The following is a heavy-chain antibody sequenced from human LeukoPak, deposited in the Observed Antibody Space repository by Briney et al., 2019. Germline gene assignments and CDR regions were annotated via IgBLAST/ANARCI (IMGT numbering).Heavy chain of an antibody. CDR2: TYYRSKWYN. Sequence: SQTLSLTCAISGDSVSSNSAAWNWIRQSPSRGLEWLGRTYYRSKWYNDYAVSVKSRITINPDTSKNQFSLQLNSVTPEDTAVYYCARSPSPVGHYDILTGYYRSYWYFDLWGRGTLVTVSS. V-gene: IGHV6-1*01. D-gene: IGHD3-9*01. CDR3: ARSPSPVGHYDILTGYYRSYWYFDL. J-gene: IGHJ2*01. CDR1: GDSVSSNSAA.